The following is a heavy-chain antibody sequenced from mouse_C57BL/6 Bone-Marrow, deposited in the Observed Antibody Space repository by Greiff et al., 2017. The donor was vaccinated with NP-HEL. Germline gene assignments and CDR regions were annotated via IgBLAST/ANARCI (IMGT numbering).Heavy chain of an antibody. CDR3: ARPRGGYAMDY. V-gene: IGHV4-1*01. Sequence: DVQLQESGGGLVQPGGSLKLSCAASGIDFSRYWMSWVRRAPGKGLEWIGDINPDSSTINYAPSLKDKFIISTHNAKTTLYLHMNKVRSEDTALYYCARPRGGYAMDYWGQGTSVTVSS. CDR2: INPDSSTI. J-gene: IGHJ4*01. CDR1: GIDFSRYW.